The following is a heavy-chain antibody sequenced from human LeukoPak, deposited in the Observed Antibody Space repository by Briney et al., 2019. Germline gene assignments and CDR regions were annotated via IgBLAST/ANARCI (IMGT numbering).Heavy chain of an antibody. CDR3: ARIPIAAAGSPNYYYYGMDV. CDR1: GYTFTSYY. Sequence: ASVKVSCKASGYTFTSYYMHWVRQAPGQGLEWMGIINPSGGSTSYAQKFQGRVTMTRDTSTSTVYMELSRLRSEDTAVYYCARIPIAAAGSPNYYYYGMDVWGQGTTVTVSS. CDR2: INPSGGST. D-gene: IGHD6-13*01. J-gene: IGHJ6*02. V-gene: IGHV1-46*01.